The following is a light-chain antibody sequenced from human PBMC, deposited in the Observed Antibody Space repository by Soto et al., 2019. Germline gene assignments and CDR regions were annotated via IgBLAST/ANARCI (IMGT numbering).Light chain of an antibody. CDR3: SSYTSASTPLV. V-gene: IGLV2-14*01. CDR2: DVS. Sequence: QSVLTQPASVSGSPGQSIPISGTGTASDVGGYNYVSWYQQHPGKAPKVMIYDVSNRPSGVSNRFSGSKSGNTASLTISGLQAEDEADYYCSSYTSASTPLVFGGGTKLTVL. J-gene: IGLJ2*01. CDR1: ASDVGGYNY.